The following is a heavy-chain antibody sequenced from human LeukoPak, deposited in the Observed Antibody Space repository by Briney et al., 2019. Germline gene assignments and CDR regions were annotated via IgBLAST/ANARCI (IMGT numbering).Heavy chain of an antibody. CDR2: ISSSSSYI. J-gene: IGHJ5*02. V-gene: IGHV3-21*01. CDR3: ASKRDGYNYGKENWFDP. D-gene: IGHD5-24*01. CDR1: GFTFSSYS. Sequence: GGSLRLSCAASGFTFSSYSMNWVRQAPGKGLEWVSSISSSSSYIYYADSVKGRFTISRDNAKNSLYLQMNSLRAEDTAVYYCASKRDGYNYGKENWFDPWGQGTLVTVSS.